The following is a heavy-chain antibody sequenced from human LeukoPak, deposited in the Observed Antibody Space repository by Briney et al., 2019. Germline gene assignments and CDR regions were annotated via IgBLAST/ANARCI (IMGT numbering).Heavy chain of an antibody. J-gene: IGHJ6*03. D-gene: IGHD3-16*01. V-gene: IGHV1-8*03. CDR3: ARGAFPTVWGTVTAYYYYYMDV. CDR1: GYTFTSYD. CDR2: MNPNSGNT. Sequence: GASVKVSCNASGYTFTSYDINWVRQATGQGLEWMGWMNPNSGNTGYAQKFQGRVTITRNTSISTAYMELSRLRSEDTAVYYCARGAFPTVWGTVTAYYYYYMDVWGKGTTVTVSS.